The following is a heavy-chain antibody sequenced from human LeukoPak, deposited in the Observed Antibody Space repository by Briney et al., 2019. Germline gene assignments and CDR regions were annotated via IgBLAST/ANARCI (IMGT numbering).Heavy chain of an antibody. CDR1: GFTFGRHW. CDR3: PRAQKGWYSLFDY. D-gene: IGHD6-19*01. Sequence: PGGSLRLSCAASGFTFGRHWMSWVRQAPGKGLEWVAHMNQGGSETTNVDSVKGRFTISRDNAKNSLYLQMNSLRAEDTAVYYCPRAQKGWYSLFDYWGQGTLVTVSS. V-gene: IGHV3-7*01. J-gene: IGHJ4*02. CDR2: MNQGGSET.